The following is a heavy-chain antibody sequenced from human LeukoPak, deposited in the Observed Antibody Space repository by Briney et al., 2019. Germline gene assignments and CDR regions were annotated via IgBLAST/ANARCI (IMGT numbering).Heavy chain of an antibody. CDR2: IYYSGST. D-gene: IGHD6-13*01. J-gene: IGHJ3*02. Sequence: SETLSLTCTVSGGSISSSSYYWGWIRQPPGKGLEWIGSIYYSGSTYYNPSLKSRVTISVDTSKNQFSLKLSSVTAADTAVYYCARARSWLARIAAGRQRANAFDIWGQGTMVTVSS. CDR1: GGSISSSSYY. V-gene: IGHV4-39*07. CDR3: ARARSWLARIAAGRQRANAFDI.